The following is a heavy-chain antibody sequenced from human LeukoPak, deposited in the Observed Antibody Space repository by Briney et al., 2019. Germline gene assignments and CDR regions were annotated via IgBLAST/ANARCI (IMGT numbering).Heavy chain of an antibody. CDR1: GGSISRYY. D-gene: IGHD6-6*01. V-gene: IGHV4-4*07. J-gene: IGHJ3*02. CDR3: ARPYSSSPYDAFDI. Sequence: SETLSLTCTVSGGSISRYYWSWIRQPAGKGLEWIGRIYTSGSTNYNPSLKSRVTMSVDTSKNQFSLKLSSVTAADTAVYYCARPYSSSPYDAFDIWGQGTMVTVSS. CDR2: IYTSGST.